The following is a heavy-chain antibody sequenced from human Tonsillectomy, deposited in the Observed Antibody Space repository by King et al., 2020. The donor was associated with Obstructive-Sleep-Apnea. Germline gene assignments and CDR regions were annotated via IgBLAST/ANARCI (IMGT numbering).Heavy chain of an antibody. CDR1: GFTFSSYA. CDR3: AKDRYKSCSSTSCYFSDY. CDR2: ISGSGGST. Sequence: VQLVESGGGLVQPGGSLRLSCAASGFTFSSYAMSWVRQAPGKGLEWVSAISGSGGSTYYADSVKGRFTISRDNCKNTLYLQMNSLRAEDTAVYYCAKDRYKSCSSTSCYFSDYWGQGTLVTVSS. J-gene: IGHJ4*02. V-gene: IGHV3-23*04. D-gene: IGHD2-2*01.